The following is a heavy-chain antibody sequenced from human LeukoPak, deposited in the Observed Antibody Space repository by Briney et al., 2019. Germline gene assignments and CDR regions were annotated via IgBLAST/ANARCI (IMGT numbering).Heavy chain of an antibody. Sequence: KSSETLSLTCTISGGSISSSNYYWAWIRQPPGKGLEWIGSIYYSGNTYYNPSLKSRVTISVDTSKNQFSLKLSSVTAADTAVYYCARGRPGSRFGGYSYGYYYYYYMDVWGKGTTVTVSS. CDR2: IYYSGNT. J-gene: IGHJ6*03. D-gene: IGHD5-18*01. V-gene: IGHV4-39*07. CDR1: GGSISSSNYY. CDR3: ARGRPGSRFGGYSYGYYYYYYMDV.